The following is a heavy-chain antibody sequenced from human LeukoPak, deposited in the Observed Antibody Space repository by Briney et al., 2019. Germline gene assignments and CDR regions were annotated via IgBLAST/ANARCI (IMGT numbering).Heavy chain of an antibody. V-gene: IGHV4-59*11. Sequence: SETLSLTCTVSGGSISSHYWSWIRQPPGKQLEWIGYIYYSGTTNYNPSLKSRVTISVDTSKNQFSLKLSSVTAADTAVYYCARVLRYFDTGYYFYYMDVWGKGTTVTVSS. CDR3: ARVLRYFDTGYYFYYMDV. D-gene: IGHD3-9*01. CDR1: GGSISSHY. CDR2: IYYSGTT. J-gene: IGHJ6*03.